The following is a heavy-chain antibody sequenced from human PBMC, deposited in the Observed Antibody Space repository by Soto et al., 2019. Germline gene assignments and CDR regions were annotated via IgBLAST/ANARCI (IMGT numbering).Heavy chain of an antibody. CDR2: ISWNSGSI. V-gene: IGHV3-9*01. Sequence: PGGSLRLSCAASGFTFDDYAMHWVRQAPGKGLEWVSGISWNSGSIGYADSVKGRFTISRDNAKNSLYLQMNSLRAEDTALYYCAKGYYFDWLLRSHFDDWGQGTLVTVSS. D-gene: IGHD3-9*01. J-gene: IGHJ4*02. CDR1: GFTFDDYA. CDR3: AKGYYFDWLLRSHFDD.